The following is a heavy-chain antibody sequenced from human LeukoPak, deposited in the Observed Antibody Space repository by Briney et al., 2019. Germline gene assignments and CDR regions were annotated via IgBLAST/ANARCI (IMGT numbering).Heavy chain of an antibody. V-gene: IGHV3-20*04. Sequence: RPGGSLVLSCAASGFNFNDSGMSWGRQAPGKGLEWVSGINWNGRSRGYADSLKGRFTISRDNAKNSLYLQMNSLRAEDTALYYCARPLGITGTTPFDYWGQGTLVTVSS. CDR1: GFNFNDSG. D-gene: IGHD1-7*01. J-gene: IGHJ4*02. CDR3: ARPLGITGTTPFDY. CDR2: INWNGRSR.